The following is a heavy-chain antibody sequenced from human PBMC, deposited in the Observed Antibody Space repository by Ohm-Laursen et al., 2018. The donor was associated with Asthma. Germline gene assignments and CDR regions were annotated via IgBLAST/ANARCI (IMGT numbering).Heavy chain of an antibody. Sequence: SLRLSCSASGFTFSNAWMSWVRQAPGKGLEWVGRIKSKTDGGTTDYAAPVKGRFTISRDGSKNTLYLQMNSLKTEDTAVYYCTTDPGDYADYWGQGTLVTVSS. CDR2: IKSKTDGGTT. V-gene: IGHV3-15*01. CDR3: TTDPGDYADY. J-gene: IGHJ4*02. CDR1: GFTFSNAW. D-gene: IGHD4-17*01.